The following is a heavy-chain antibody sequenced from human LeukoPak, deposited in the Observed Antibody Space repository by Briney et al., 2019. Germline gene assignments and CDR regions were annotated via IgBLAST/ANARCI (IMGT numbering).Heavy chain of an antibody. CDR3: ARGIVGSRDFYFRYYFDY. D-gene: IGHD3/OR15-3a*01. V-gene: IGHV4-34*01. Sequence: PSETLSLTCAVYGGSFSGYCWSWIRQPPGKGLEWIGEINHSGSTNYSPSLKSRVTVSVDTSKNEFSLKLSSVTAADTAVYFCARGIVGSRDFYFRYYFDYWGQGTLVTVSS. CDR1: GGSFSGYC. CDR2: INHSGST. J-gene: IGHJ4*02.